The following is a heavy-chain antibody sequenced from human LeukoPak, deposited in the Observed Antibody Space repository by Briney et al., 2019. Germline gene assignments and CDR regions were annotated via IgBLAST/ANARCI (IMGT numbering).Heavy chain of an antibody. D-gene: IGHD2-2*01. CDR1: GGSISSSSYY. J-gene: IGHJ3*02. Sequence: ASEALSLTCTVSGGSISSSSYYWGWIRQPPGKGLEWIGSIYYSGSTYYNPSLKSRVTISVDTSKNQFSLKLSSVTAADTAVYYCARDPGRPSVVPAAGDAFDIWGQGTMVTVSS. CDR2: IYYSGST. CDR3: ARDPGRPSVVPAAGDAFDI. V-gene: IGHV4-39*02.